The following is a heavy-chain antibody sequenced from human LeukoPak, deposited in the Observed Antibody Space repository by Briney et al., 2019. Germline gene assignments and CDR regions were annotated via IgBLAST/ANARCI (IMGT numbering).Heavy chain of an antibody. Sequence: QPSETLSLTCAVYGGSFSGYYWSWIRQPPGKGLEWIGEINHSGSTNYNPSLKSRVTISVDTSKNQFSLELSSVTAADTAVYYCASSSGYYDSSGYLEDDAFDIWGQGTMVTVSS. D-gene: IGHD3-22*01. J-gene: IGHJ3*02. CDR3: ASSSGYYDSSGYLEDDAFDI. V-gene: IGHV4-34*01. CDR1: GGSFSGYY. CDR2: INHSGST.